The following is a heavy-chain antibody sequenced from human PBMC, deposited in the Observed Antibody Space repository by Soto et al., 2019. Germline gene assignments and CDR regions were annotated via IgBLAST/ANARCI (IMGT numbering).Heavy chain of an antibody. Sequence: GGSLRLSCAASGFTFDDYAMHWVRQAPGKGLEWVSGISWNSGSIGYADSVKGRFTISRDNAKNSLYLQMNSLRAEDTALYYCALTREYSSSSFDYWGQGTLVTVSS. CDR1: GFTFDDYA. V-gene: IGHV3-9*01. CDR2: ISWNSGSI. J-gene: IGHJ4*02. CDR3: ALTREYSSSSFDY. D-gene: IGHD6-6*01.